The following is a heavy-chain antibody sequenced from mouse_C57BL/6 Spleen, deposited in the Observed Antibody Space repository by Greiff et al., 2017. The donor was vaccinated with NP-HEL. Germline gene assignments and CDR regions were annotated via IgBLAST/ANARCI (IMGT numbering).Heavy chain of an antibody. V-gene: IGHV1-64*01. CDR1: GYTFTSYW. CDR3: ARSPLRYGNYDAIDY. D-gene: IGHD2-1*01. Sequence: QVQLQQPGAELVKPGASVKLSCKASGYTFTSYWMHWVKQRPGQGLEWIGMIHPNSGSTNYNEKFKSKATLTVDKSSSTAYMQLSSLTSEDSAVYYCARSPLRYGNYDAIDYWGQGTSVTVSS. CDR2: IHPNSGST. J-gene: IGHJ4*01.